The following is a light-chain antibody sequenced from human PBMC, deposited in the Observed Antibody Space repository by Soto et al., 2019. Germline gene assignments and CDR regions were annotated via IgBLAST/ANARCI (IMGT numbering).Light chain of an antibody. J-gene: IGKJ3*01. Sequence: EIVVTQSPGILSVSPGDRATLSCRASQSVGRNLAWYQQKPGQAPTLLIYAASTRATGLPARFSGSGSGTDLTLTLSSLQSEDFAVYYCQEYSKWPLFTFGPGTRVDIK. CDR2: AAS. CDR3: QEYSKWPLFT. V-gene: IGKV3-15*01. CDR1: QSVGRN.